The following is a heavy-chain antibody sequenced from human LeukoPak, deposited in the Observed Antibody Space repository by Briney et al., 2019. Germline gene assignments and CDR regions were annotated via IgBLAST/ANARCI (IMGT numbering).Heavy chain of an antibody. CDR2: IGGSGDKT. D-gene: IGHD6-19*01. CDR1: GFTFNRNA. J-gene: IGHJ4*02. CDR3: VRRSDASSGWGDHDF. Sequence: GSLRLSCAASGFTFNRNAISWVRRAPGKGLEWVSTIGGSGDKTFYADSVKGRFTISRDNSKNMVHLQMNSLTGEDTALYYCVRRSDASSGWGDHDFWGQGALVTVSS. V-gene: IGHV3-23*01.